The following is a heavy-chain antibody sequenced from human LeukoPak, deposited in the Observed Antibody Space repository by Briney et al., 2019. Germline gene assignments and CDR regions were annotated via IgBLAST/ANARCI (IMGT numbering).Heavy chain of an antibody. V-gene: IGHV3-9*01. Sequence: AGGSLRLSCAASGFTFDDYAMHWVRQVPGKGLEWVSGISWNSGSIGYADSVKGRFTISRDNAKNSLYLQMNSLRAEDTALYYCAKGDYYDSSGYYHPLMDYWGQGTLVTVSS. J-gene: IGHJ4*02. CDR3: AKGDYYDSSGYYHPLMDY. D-gene: IGHD3-22*01. CDR1: GFTFDDYA. CDR2: ISWNSGSI.